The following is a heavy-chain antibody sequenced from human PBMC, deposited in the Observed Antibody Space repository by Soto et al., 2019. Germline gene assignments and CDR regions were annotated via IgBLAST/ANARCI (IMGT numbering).Heavy chain of an antibody. CDR3: ARSSIVVVVAATYGY. CDR2: ISSSGGST. CDR1: GFTFSSYA. Sequence: GGSLRLSCAASGFTFSSYAMSWVRQAPGKGLEWVSAISSSGGSTYYADSVKGRFTISRDNSKNTLYLQMNSLRAEDTAVYYCARSSIVVVVAATYGYWGQGTLVTVS. V-gene: IGHV3-23*01. D-gene: IGHD2-15*01. J-gene: IGHJ4*02.